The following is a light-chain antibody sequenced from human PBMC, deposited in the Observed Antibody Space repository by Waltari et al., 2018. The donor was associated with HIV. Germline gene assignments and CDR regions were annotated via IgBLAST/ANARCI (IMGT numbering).Light chain of an antibody. V-gene: IGKV1-9*01. CDR2: AAS. CDR1: QGINSY. CDR3: QQLNSYPPT. Sequence: DIQLTQSPSFLSASVGDRVTITCRASQGINSYLAWYQQKPGKAPKLLIYAASTLQSGVPSRFSGSGAGTEFTLTISSLQPEDFATYYCQQLNSYPPTVGGGTRVEIK. J-gene: IGKJ4*01.